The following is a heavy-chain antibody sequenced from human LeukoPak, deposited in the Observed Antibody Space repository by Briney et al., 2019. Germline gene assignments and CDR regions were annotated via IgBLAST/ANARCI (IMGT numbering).Heavy chain of an antibody. J-gene: IGHJ4*02. CDR3: ARGYSGYPDEY. D-gene: IGHD5-12*01. CDR1: GGSISTYY. CDR2: IYYSGST. V-gene: IGHV4-59*01. Sequence: SETLSLTCSVSGGSISTYYWSWIRQPPGKGLEWIGYIYYSGSTNYNPSLKSRVPMSVDTSKNQFSLKLSSVTGADTAVYYCARGYSGYPDEYWAQGTLVSVSS.